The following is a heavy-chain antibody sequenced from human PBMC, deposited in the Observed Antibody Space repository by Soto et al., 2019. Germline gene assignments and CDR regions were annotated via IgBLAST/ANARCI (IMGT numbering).Heavy chain of an antibody. D-gene: IGHD4-17*01. CDR2: ISGSDDST. Sequence: PGGSLILSCAASGFSFSSYAMSWVRQAPGKGLEWVSAISGSDDSTYYADSVKGRFTISRDNSKNTLYLQIYSLRVEDTAVYYCAKVPATGTYFDYWGQGTLVTVSS. V-gene: IGHV3-23*01. J-gene: IGHJ4*02. CDR3: AKVPATGTYFDY. CDR1: GFSFSSYA.